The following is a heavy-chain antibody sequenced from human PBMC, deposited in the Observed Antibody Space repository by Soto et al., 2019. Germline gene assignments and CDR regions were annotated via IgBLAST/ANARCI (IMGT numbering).Heavy chain of an antibody. CDR1: GFTFTNYP. D-gene: IGHD3-22*01. CDR3: ASTTTAYYYDSSGYYSLDY. Sequence: GGSLRLSCAASGFTFTNYPMSWVRQAPGKGLEWVSAITSSDGSTYYADSVKGRFTISRDNSKNTLYLQMNSLRVEDTAIYYCASTTTAYYYDSSGYYSLDYWGQGTLVTVSS. CDR2: ITSSDGST. J-gene: IGHJ4*02. V-gene: IGHV3-23*01.